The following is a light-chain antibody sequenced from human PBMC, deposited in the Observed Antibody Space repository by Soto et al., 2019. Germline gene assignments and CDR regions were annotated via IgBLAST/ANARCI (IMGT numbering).Light chain of an antibody. CDR1: QSVSGD. CDR2: GAS. V-gene: IGKV3-15*01. CDR3: QQYNDWPIT. Sequence: EIVLTQSPGTLSLSPGERATLSCRASQSVSGDLAWYHHKPGQAPRLLIYGASTRALDTPARFAGSGSGTEFTLTISSLQSEDFAVYFCQQYNDWPITFGQGTRLEIK. J-gene: IGKJ5*01.